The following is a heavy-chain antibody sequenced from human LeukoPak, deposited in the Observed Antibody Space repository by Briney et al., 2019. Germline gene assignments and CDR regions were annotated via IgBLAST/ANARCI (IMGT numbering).Heavy chain of an antibody. CDR1: GFTFDDYA. J-gene: IGHJ4*02. CDR2: INWNSGSI. Sequence: GRSLRLSCAASGFTFDDYAMHWVRQAPGKGLEWISGINWNSGSIDYADSVKGRFTISRDNPKNLLFLQINSLRVEDTAVYYCARETPRRGETRDGYRWGQGTLVTVSS. D-gene: IGHD5-24*01. V-gene: IGHV3-9*01. CDR3: ARETPRRGETRDGYR.